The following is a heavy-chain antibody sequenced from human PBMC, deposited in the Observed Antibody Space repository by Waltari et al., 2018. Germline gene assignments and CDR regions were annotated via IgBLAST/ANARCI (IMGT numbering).Heavy chain of an antibody. CDR3: ARERSGVAATLRGFDP. D-gene: IGHD2-15*01. J-gene: IGHJ5*02. V-gene: IGHV1-46*01. Sequence: VRQAPGRGLEWMGIITPSGGSTSDAQKFQGRVTMTRDTSTSTVYMELSSLRSEDTAVYYCARERSGVAATLRGFDPWGQGTLVTVSS. CDR2: ITPSGGST.